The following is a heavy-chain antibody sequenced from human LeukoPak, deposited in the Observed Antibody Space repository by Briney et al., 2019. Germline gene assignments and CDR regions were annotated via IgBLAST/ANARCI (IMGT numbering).Heavy chain of an antibody. CDR2: ISGSGGTT. Sequence: GGSLRLSCAASGFTFSSYAMTWVRQAPGKGLEWVSVISGSGGTTYYADSVEGRFTISRDNSKNTLYLQMSSLRTEDSAVYYCAKREYDSSAYPMYPIDYWGQGTLVTVSA. V-gene: IGHV3-23*01. J-gene: IGHJ4*02. D-gene: IGHD3-22*01. CDR1: GFTFSSYA. CDR3: AKREYDSSAYPMYPIDY.